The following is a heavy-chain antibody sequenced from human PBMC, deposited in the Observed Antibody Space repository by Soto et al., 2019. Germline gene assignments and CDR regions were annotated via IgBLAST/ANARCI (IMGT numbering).Heavy chain of an antibody. CDR2: VRNNGNTYTT. Sequence: EVQLVESGGGLVQPGGSLRLSCAASGFTFSDHHMGWVRQAPGKGLEWLGRVRNNGNTYTTEYAASVKGRFTISRDDSQNSLYLQMNSLKIEDTAVYFCTSGPPDRWGQGTLVTVSS. CDR3: TSGPPDR. J-gene: IGHJ5*02. CDR1: GFTFSDHH. V-gene: IGHV3-72*01.